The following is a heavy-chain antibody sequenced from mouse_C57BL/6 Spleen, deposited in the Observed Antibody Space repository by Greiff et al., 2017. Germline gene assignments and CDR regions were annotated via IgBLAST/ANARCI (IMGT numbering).Heavy chain of an antibody. CDR3: TRWLLRGFDY. J-gene: IGHJ2*01. Sequence: VQLQQPGAELVMPGASVKLSCKASGYTFTSYWMHWVKQRPGQGLEWIGEIDPSDSYTNYNQKFKGKSTLTVDKSSSTAYMQLSSLTSEDSAVXCGTRWLLRGFDYWGQGTTLTVSS. CDR1: GYTFTSYW. V-gene: IGHV1-69*01. D-gene: IGHD2-3*01. CDR2: IDPSDSYT.